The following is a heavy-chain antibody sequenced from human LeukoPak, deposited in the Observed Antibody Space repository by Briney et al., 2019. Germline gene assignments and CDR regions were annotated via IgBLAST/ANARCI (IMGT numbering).Heavy chain of an antibody. CDR1: GFTVTSNH. CDR2: IYTGGTT. J-gene: IGHJ4*02. Sequence: PGGSLRLSCAASGFTVTSNHMNWVRQAPGKGLEWVSIIYTGGTTHYADSLKDRFTISRDDSINTLYLQMNSLRAEDTAVYYCARDSSSYYFDYWGQGTLATVSS. V-gene: IGHV3-66*01. CDR3: ARDSSSYYFDY. D-gene: IGHD6-6*01.